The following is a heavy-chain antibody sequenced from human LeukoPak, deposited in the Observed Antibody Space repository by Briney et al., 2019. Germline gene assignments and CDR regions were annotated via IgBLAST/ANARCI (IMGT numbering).Heavy chain of an antibody. Sequence: SETLSLTCAVYGGSFSGYYWSWIRQPPGKGLEWIGEINHSGSTNYNPSLKSRVTISVDTSKNQFSLKLSSVTAADTAVYYCARAHGTASLDYWGQGTLVTVSS. CDR2: INHSGST. CDR1: GGSFSGYY. D-gene: IGHD1-14*01. J-gene: IGHJ4*02. V-gene: IGHV4-34*01. CDR3: ARAHGTASLDY.